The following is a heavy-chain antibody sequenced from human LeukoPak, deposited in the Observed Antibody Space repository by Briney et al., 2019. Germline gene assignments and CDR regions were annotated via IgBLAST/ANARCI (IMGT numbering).Heavy chain of an antibody. D-gene: IGHD5/OR15-5a*01. Sequence: SETLSLTCTVSGFSISSGYYWGWIRQPPGKGLEWIRNLYQSGGTYYNPSLQSRVTISVDTSKNQFSLKLSSVTAADTAMYYCASLGLLPLDYWGQGIPVTVSP. CDR2: LYQSGGT. J-gene: IGHJ4*02. V-gene: IGHV4-38-2*02. CDR1: GFSISSGYY. CDR3: ASLGLLPLDY.